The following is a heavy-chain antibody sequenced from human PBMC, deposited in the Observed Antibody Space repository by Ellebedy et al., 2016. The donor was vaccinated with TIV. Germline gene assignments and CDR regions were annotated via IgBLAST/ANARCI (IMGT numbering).Heavy chain of an antibody. CDR1: GYSFTSYW. D-gene: IGHD5-12*01. Sequence: GESLKISXKGSGYSFTSYWIGWVRQMPGKGLEWMGIIYPGDSDTRYSPSFQGQVTISADKSISTAYLQWSSLKASDTAMYYCARQGAKEWLRVPSWYFDYWGQGTLVTVSS. CDR3: ARQGAKEWLRVPSWYFDY. V-gene: IGHV5-51*01. CDR2: IYPGDSDT. J-gene: IGHJ4*02.